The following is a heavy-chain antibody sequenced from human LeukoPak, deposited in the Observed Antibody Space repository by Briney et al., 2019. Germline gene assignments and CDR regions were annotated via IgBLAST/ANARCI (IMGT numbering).Heavy chain of an antibody. Sequence: GGSLRLSCVASGITFSKYNMNWVRQAPGKGLEWVAVIWYDGSNKYYADSVKGRFTISRDNSKNTLYLQMNSLRAEDTAVYYCFRGEGDSWAYYYYGMDVWGQGTTVTVSS. CDR2: IWYDGSNK. CDR1: GITFSKYN. CDR3: FRGEGDSWAYYYYGMDV. J-gene: IGHJ6*02. V-gene: IGHV3-33*08. D-gene: IGHD3-10*01.